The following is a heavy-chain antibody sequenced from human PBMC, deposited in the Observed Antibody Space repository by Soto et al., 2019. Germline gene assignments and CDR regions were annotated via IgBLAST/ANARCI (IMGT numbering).Heavy chain of an antibody. D-gene: IGHD6-13*01. CDR2: INPNTGST. CDR1: GYSFTNYY. V-gene: IGHV1-46*01. CDR3: TLDSSSFDSNYCDY. J-gene: IGHJ4*02. Sequence: ASVKVSCKASGYSFTNYYMHWVRQAPGQGLEWVGKINPNTGSTNYAQKLQGRVSVTRDTSTSTVYMELSSLRSDDTAFYYCTLDSSSFDSNYCDYWGQGTLVTVSS.